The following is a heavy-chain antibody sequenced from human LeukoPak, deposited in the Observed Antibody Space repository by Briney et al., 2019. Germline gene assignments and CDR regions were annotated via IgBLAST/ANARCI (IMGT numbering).Heavy chain of an antibody. CDR2: INHSGRT. J-gene: IGHJ5*02. CDR3: AREYSTVAHSMLRDWLDP. CDR1: GSSIDYGHL. V-gene: IGHV4-38-2*02. Sequence: PSETLSLTCDVSGSSIDYGHLWSYIRQPPGKSLEWIASINHSGRTYYTPSLKSRVIVSVDTLKNQFSLKVTYVTAENTAIYFCAREYSTVAHSMLRDWLDPWGQGTLVTVS. D-gene: IGHD2-8*01.